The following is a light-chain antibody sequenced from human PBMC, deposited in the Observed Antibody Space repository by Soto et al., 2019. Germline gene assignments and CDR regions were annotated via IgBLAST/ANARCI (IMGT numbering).Light chain of an antibody. V-gene: IGKV1-5*03. CDR1: QSISSW. J-gene: IGKJ4*01. CDR2: RAS. Sequence: DIQMTQSPSTLSASVGDRVTITCRASQSISSWLAWYQLKPGKAPKLLIYRASTLQSGVPSRFGGSGSGTEFNVTINSLQPDDFAAFHCQQYTSYPLTFGGGTKVEIK. CDR3: QQYTSYPLT.